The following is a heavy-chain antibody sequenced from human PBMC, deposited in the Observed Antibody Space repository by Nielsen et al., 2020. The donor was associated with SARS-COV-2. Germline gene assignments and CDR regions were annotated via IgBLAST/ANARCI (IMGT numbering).Heavy chain of an antibody. J-gene: IGHJ6*02. Sequence: SETLSLTCTVSGGSISSSSYYWGWIRQPPGKGLEWIGSIYYSGSTYYNPSLKSRVTISVDTSKNWFSLQLNSVTPEDTAIYYCARTTEVTPRGMDVWGQGTTVTVSS. CDR3: ARTTEVTPRGMDV. CDR2: IYYSGST. D-gene: IGHD4-23*01. V-gene: IGHV4-39*01. CDR1: GGSISSSSYY.